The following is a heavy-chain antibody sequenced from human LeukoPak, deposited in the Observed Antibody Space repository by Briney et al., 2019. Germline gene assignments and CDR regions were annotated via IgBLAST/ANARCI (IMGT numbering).Heavy chain of an antibody. CDR1: GFTFDNYA. V-gene: IGHV3-9*03. CDR3: AKDMSGYFGSGSQALDI. D-gene: IGHD3-10*01. CDR2: ISWNSDSV. Sequence: GGSLRLSCVASGFTFDNYAMHWVRQAPGKGLEWVSVISWNSDSVGYADSVKGRFTISRDNAKNSLYLQMNSLRAEDMALYYCAKDMSGYFGSGSQALDIWGQGTMVTVSS. J-gene: IGHJ3*02.